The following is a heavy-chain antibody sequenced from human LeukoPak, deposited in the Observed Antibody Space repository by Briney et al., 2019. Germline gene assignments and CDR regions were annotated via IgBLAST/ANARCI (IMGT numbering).Heavy chain of an antibody. Sequence: SETLSLTCTVSGGSISSYYWSWIRQPPGKGLEWIGSIYYSGSTYYNPSLKSRVTISVDTSKNQFSLKLSSVLAADTAVYYCASQYFLILSLYYFDNWGQGTLVTVSS. J-gene: IGHJ4*02. D-gene: IGHD3-10*02. CDR3: ASQYFLILSLYYFDN. V-gene: IGHV4-59*05. CDR1: GGSISSYY. CDR2: IYYSGST.